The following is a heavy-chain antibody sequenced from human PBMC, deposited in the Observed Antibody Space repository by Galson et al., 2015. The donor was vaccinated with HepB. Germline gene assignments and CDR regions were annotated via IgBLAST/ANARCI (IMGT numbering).Heavy chain of an antibody. CDR1: GFIFRSFG. Sequence: SLRLSCAASGFIFRSFGMHWVRQAPGKGLEWVAVIWYDGSNIYYADSVKGRFTTSRDTSKNTLYLQMNSLRAEDTAVYYCAKEALPDYGGITGFESWGQGTLVTVSS. D-gene: IGHD4-23*01. J-gene: IGHJ4*02. CDR3: AKEALPDYGGITGFES. CDR2: IWYDGSNI. V-gene: IGHV3-33*03.